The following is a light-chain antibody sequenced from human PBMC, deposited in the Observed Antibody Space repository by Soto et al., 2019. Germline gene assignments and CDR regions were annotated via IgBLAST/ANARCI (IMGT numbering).Light chain of an antibody. Sequence: QSVLAQPPSVSGAPGQRVTISCTGSSSNIGANSDVHWYQQLTGAAPKFLIYGNTNRPSGVSDRFSASKSGTSASLAITGLQAEDEADYYCQSYDNSLSGFYVFGTGTKV. V-gene: IGLV1-40*01. CDR3: QSYDNSLSGFYV. CDR1: SSNIGANSD. J-gene: IGLJ1*01. CDR2: GNT.